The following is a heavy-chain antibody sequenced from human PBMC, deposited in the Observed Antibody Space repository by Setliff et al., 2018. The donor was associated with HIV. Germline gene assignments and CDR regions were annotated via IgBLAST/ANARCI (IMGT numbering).Heavy chain of an antibody. D-gene: IGHD6-19*01. V-gene: IGHV3-30*03. J-gene: IGHJ3*02. CDR3: VRDSSRGSAWDPGAFDI. CDR1: GFAFSSHQ. CDR2: MSYDESDE. Sequence: GGSLRLSCAASGFAFSSHQMSWVRQAPGKGLEWVAGMSYDESDENYADSVKGRFTISRDNAKTSLFLQMNNLRADDAGVYYCVRDSSRGSAWDPGAFDIWGQGTAVTVSS.